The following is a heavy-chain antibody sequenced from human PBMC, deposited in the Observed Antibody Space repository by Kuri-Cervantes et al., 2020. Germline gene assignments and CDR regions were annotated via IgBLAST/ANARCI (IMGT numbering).Heavy chain of an antibody. V-gene: IGHV3-48*03. CDR2: ISGSGSSI. CDR3: ARDLPIAVAAHWFDP. D-gene: IGHD6-19*01. Sequence: GESLKISCTASGFTFSSSEMDWVRQAPGRGLEWVSYISGSGSSIYYADSVRGRFTISRDNAKNSLYLQMNSLRAEDTAVYCCARDLPIAVAAHWFDPWGQGTLVTVSS. J-gene: IGHJ5*02. CDR1: GFTFSSSE.